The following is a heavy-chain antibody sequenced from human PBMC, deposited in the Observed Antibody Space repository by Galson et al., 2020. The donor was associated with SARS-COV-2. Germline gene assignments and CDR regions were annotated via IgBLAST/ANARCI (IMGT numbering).Heavy chain of an antibody. CDR3: TTDIGSGAPDYYYYYGMDV. Sequence: GGSLRLSCAASGFTFSNAWMSWVRQAPGKGLEWVGRIKSKTDGGTTDYAAPVKGRFTISRDDSKNTLYLQMNSLKTEDTAVYYCTTDIGSGAPDYYYYYGMDVWGQGTTVTVSS. V-gene: IGHV3-15*01. J-gene: IGHJ6*02. D-gene: IGHD1-1*01. CDR2: IKSKTDGGTT. CDR1: GFTFSNAW.